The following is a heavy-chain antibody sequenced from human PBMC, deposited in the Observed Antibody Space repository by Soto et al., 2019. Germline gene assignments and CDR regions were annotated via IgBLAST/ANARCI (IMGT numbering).Heavy chain of an antibody. CDR2: INPYSGGA. Sequence: ASVKVSCKASGYTFTGYFMHWVRQAPGQGLEWMGWINPYSGGADYAQSFQGRVTMTRDTSISTVYMELSRLRFDDTAVYYCARVIRGAYYNSPLDSWGQGTVVTVSS. V-gene: IGHV1-2*02. D-gene: IGHD3-10*01. J-gene: IGHJ4*02. CDR1: GYTFTGYF. CDR3: ARVIRGAYYNSPLDS.